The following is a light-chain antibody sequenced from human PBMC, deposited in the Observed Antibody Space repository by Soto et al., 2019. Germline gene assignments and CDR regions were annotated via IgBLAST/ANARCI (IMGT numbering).Light chain of an antibody. CDR2: EVS. CDR1: SSDVGSYNL. V-gene: IGLV2-23*02. CDR3: CSYAGSRPWV. J-gene: IGLJ3*02. Sequence: QSVVTQPASVSGSPGQSITISCTGTSSDVGSYNLVSWYQQHPGKAPKLMIYEVSKRPSGVSNRFSGSKSGNTASLTISGLQAEDEADYYCCSYAGSRPWVFGGGTKLTVL.